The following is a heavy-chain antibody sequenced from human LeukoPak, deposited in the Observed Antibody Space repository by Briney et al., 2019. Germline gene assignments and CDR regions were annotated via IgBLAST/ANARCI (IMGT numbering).Heavy chain of an antibody. CDR2: IYHSGST. CDR3: AREGYGDRVTGDAFDI. J-gene: IGHJ3*02. D-gene: IGHD2-21*01. CDR1: DGSISSSTFY. V-gene: IGHV4-39*07. Sequence: SETLSLTCTISDGSISSSTFYWAWIRQPPGKGLEWIASIYHSGSTYYNPSLRSRVTISVDRSKNQFSLKLSSVTAADTAVYYCAREGYGDRVTGDAFDIWGQGTMVTVSS.